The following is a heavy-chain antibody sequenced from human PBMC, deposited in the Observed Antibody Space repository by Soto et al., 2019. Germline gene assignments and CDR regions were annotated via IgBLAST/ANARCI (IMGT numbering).Heavy chain of an antibody. V-gene: IGHV4-34*01. Sequence: SETLSLTCAVYGGSFSGYYWSWIRQPPGKGLEWIGEINHSGSTNYNPSLKSRVTISVDTSKNQFSLKLSSVTAADTAVYYCAITDTPVVTAWGDQPEIFDYWGQGTLVTVSS. D-gene: IGHD2-21*02. CDR2: INHSGST. J-gene: IGHJ4*02. CDR3: AITDTPVVTAWGDQPEIFDY. CDR1: GGSFSGYY.